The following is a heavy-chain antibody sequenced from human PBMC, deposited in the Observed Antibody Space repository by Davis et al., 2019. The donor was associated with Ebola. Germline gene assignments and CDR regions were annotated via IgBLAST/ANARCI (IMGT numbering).Heavy chain of an antibody. Sequence: GESLKISCAASGFTVSSNYMSWVRQAPGKGLEWVSVIYSGGSTYYADSVKDRFTISRDNSKNTLYLQMNSLRAEDTAVYYCAREGLDTAMFYYYGMDVWGQGTTVTVSS. J-gene: IGHJ6*02. CDR3: AREGLDTAMFYYYGMDV. CDR2: IYSGGST. V-gene: IGHV3-66*01. CDR1: GFTVSSNY. D-gene: IGHD5-18*01.